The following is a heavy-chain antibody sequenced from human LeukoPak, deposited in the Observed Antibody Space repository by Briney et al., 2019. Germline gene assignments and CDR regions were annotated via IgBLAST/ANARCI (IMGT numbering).Heavy chain of an antibody. J-gene: IGHJ3*02. Sequence: GGSLRLSCAASGFTVSSNYMSWVRQAPGKGLEWVSIIYSGGSTFYADSVKGRFTISRDNAKNSLYLQMNSLRAEDTAVYYCARVGGGNAFDIWGQGTMVTVSS. CDR1: GFTVSSNY. CDR3: ARVGGGNAFDI. V-gene: IGHV3-53*01. CDR2: IYSGGST. D-gene: IGHD4-23*01.